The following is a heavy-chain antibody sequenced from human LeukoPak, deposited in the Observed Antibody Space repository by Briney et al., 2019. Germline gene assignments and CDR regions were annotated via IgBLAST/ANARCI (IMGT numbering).Heavy chain of an antibody. Sequence: GGSLRLSCAASGFTSSSYAMSWVRQAPGKGLEWVSAISGSGGSTYYADSVKGRFTISRDNSKNTLYLQMNSLRAEDTAVYYCANFPARDYYYYGMDVWGQGTTVTVSS. CDR3: ANFPARDYYYYGMDV. CDR1: GFTSSSYA. CDR2: ISGSGGST. J-gene: IGHJ6*02. V-gene: IGHV3-23*01.